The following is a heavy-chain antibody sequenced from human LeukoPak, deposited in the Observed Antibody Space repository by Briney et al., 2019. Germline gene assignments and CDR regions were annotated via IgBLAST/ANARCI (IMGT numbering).Heavy chain of an antibody. CDR1: GSIFSDYY. CDR3: ARDHRDYDFWSGIDY. J-gene: IGHJ4*02. CDR2: ISSSGSTI. V-gene: IGHV3-11*04. Sequence: GGSLRLSCAASGSIFSDYYMSWIRQAPGKGLEWVSYISSSGSTIYYADSVKGRFTISRDNAKNSLYLQMNSLRAEDTAVYYCARDHRDYDFWSGIDYWGQGTLVTVSS. D-gene: IGHD3-3*01.